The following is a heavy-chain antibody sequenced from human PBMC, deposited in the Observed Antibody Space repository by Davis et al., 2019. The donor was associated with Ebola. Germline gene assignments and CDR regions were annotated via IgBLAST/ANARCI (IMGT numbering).Heavy chain of an antibody. V-gene: IGHV3-23*01. Sequence: PGGSLRLSCAASGFTFSNYAMTWVRQAPGKGLERVSAISGSGDATYYADSVKGRFTISRDNSKNTLYLQMTSLRAEDTAVYYCAKMNWKVVAYWGQGTLVTVSS. CDR1: GFTFSNYA. J-gene: IGHJ4*02. D-gene: IGHD1-1*01. CDR2: ISGSGDAT. CDR3: AKMNWKVVAY.